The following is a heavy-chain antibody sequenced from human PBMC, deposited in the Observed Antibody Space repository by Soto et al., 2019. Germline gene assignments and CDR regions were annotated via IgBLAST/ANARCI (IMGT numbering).Heavy chain of an antibody. J-gene: IGHJ4*02. V-gene: IGHV4-59*01. CDR2: IYNSVST. CDR3: ARGPPFDY. CDR1: GGYISNSY. Sequence: SEXQSLTYTVCGGYISNSYWSWIRQPPGKDLEWIAFIYNSVSTNYNPSLKSRVTISVDTSKNQFSLKLNSVTAADTAVYFCARGPPFDYWGQGTLVTVS.